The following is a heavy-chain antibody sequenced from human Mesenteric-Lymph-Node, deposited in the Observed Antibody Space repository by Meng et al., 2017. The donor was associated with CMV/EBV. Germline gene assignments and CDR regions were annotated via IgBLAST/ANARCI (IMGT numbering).Heavy chain of an antibody. D-gene: IGHD6-13*01. Sequence: ASGFTFDDDTMHWVRQAPGKGLEWVSLISWDGGSTYYADSVKGRFTISRDNSKNSLYLQMNSLRTEDTALYYCAKDIGRGIAAAGYWGQGTLVTVSS. V-gene: IGHV3-43*01. CDR3: AKDIGRGIAAAGY. CDR1: GFTFDDDT. J-gene: IGHJ4*02. CDR2: ISWDGGST.